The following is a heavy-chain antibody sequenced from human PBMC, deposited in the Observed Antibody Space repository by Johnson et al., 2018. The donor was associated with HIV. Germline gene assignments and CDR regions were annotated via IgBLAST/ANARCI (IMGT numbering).Heavy chain of an antibody. J-gene: IGHJ3*02. Sequence: QVLLVESGGGVVQPGRSLRLSCAATGFTFSSYGMHWVRQAPGKGLEWVAVISYDGSNKYYADSVKVRFTISRENAKNSLYLQMTTLRAEDTAVYYCAREGAWEVRPGAFDIWGQGTMVTVSS. CDR3: AREGAWEVRPGAFDI. CDR1: GFTFSSYG. V-gene: IGHV3-30*03. CDR2: ISYDGSNK. D-gene: IGHD1-26*01.